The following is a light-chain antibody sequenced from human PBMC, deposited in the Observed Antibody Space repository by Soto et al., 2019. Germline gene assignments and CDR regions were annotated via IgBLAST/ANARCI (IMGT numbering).Light chain of an antibody. V-gene: IGLV2-14*01. J-gene: IGLJ2*01. CDR3: SSYTSSSTLL. CDR1: SSDVGGYNY. Sequence: QSVLTQPASVSGSPGQSITISCTGTSSDVGGYNYVSWYQQHPGKAPKLMIYDVSNRPSGVSYRFSGSKSGNTASLTISGLQAEDEADYHCSSYTSSSTLLFGGGTKLTVL. CDR2: DVS.